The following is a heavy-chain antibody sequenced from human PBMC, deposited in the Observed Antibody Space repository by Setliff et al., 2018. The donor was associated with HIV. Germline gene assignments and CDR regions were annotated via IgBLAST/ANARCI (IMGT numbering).Heavy chain of an antibody. CDR1: GYTFTSYD. V-gene: IGHV1-8*02. CDR3: ATAQRDYCDRGRRNHYYIDV. D-gene: IGHD3-22*01. CDR2: MNPNSGNT. J-gene: IGHJ6*03. Sequence: WASVKVSCKASGYTFTSYDIHWVRQATGQGLEWMGWMNPNSGNTGYAQRFQGRVTMTRDTSVSTAYLELSNLRSEDTAVYYCATAQRDYCDRGRRNHYYIDVWGKGATVTVSS.